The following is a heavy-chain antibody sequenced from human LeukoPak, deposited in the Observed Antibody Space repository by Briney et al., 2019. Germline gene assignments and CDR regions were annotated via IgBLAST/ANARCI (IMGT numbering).Heavy chain of an antibody. V-gene: IGHV3-33*01. D-gene: IGHD6-19*01. Sequence: GGSLRLSCAASGFTFSSYGMHWVRQAPGKGLEWVAVIWNDGSKKYYADSVKGRFTISRDNSKNTLFLQMNSLRAADTAVYYCARESFIAVAGQRGSNAFDIWGQGTMVTVSS. CDR3: ARESFIAVAGQRGSNAFDI. CDR1: GFTFSSYG. J-gene: IGHJ3*02. CDR2: IWNDGSKK.